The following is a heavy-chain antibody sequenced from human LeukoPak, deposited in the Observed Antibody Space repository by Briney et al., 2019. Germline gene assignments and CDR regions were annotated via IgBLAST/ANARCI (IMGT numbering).Heavy chain of an antibody. V-gene: IGHV4-39*07. CDR2: IYYSGST. D-gene: IGHD3-10*01. Sequence: SETLSLTCTVSGGSISSSSYYWGWIRQPPGKGLEWLGSIYYSGSTYYNPSLKSRVTISVDTSKNQFSLKLSSVTAADTAVYYCARDSSGAPGWFGEKYYYYYMDVWGKGTTVTVSS. CDR3: ARDSSGAPGWFGEKYYYYYMDV. CDR1: GGSISSSSYY. J-gene: IGHJ6*03.